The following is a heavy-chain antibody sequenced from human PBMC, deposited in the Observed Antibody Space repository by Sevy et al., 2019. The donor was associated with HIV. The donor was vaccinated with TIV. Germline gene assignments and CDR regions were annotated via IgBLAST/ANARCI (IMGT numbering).Heavy chain of an antibody. J-gene: IGHJ5*02. CDR3: ARSYVDWFDP. CDR2: IYYSGST. D-gene: IGHD3-16*01. V-gene: IGHV4-59*01. Sequence: SETLSLTCTVSGGSISSYYWSWIRQPPGKGLEWIGYIYYSGSTNYNPSLKSRVTISVDTSKNQFSLNLSSVTAADTAVYYCARSYVDWFDPWGQGTLVTVSS. CDR1: GGSISSYY.